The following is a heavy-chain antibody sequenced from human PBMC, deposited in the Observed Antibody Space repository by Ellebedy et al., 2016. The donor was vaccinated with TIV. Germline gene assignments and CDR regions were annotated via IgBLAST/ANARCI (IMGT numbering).Heavy chain of an antibody. D-gene: IGHD3-22*01. CDR1: GFTFSNYV. J-gene: IGHJ5*02. CDR2: ISAGVGAT. CDR3: PKVGLRYYESSGDP. V-gene: IGHV3-23*01. Sequence: GESLKISCAASGFTFSNYVMSWVRQAPGKGLEWVSTISAGVGATYYADSVKGRFNISRDNSENTLYLQMNSRRAEDTAVYYFPKVGLRYYESSGDPWGQGSLVTVSS.